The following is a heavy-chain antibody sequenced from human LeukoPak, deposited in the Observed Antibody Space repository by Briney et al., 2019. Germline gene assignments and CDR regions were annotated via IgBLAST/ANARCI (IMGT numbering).Heavy chain of an antibody. Sequence: SVKVSCKASGGTFNNYTITWVRQAPGQGLEWMGGIIPIFGTTNSAQKFQGRVTITADRSTSTVYIELSSLRSEDTAVYYCARRNGQDIVSTFRRRYYFDYWGQGTLVTVSS. CDR3: ARRNGQDIVSTFRRRYYFDY. CDR2: IIPIFGTT. V-gene: IGHV1-69*06. D-gene: IGHD5/OR15-5a*01. J-gene: IGHJ4*02. CDR1: GGTFNNYT.